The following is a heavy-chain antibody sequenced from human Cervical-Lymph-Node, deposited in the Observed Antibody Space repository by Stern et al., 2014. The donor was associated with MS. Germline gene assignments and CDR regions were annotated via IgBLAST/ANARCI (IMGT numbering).Heavy chain of an antibody. CDR1: GFSLSADGVG. J-gene: IGHJ6*02. Sequence: QITLKESGPSLVRPTQTVTLTCTVSGFSLSADGVGVGWIRQAPGKALEWLALIYWDDDDRYSQSLKNRLTIKKDTSKNQVVLTMIDMDPEDTGTYYCAHSFGSVSGTYSGMDVWGQGTTVTVS. V-gene: IGHV2-5*02. CDR2: IYWDDDD. D-gene: IGHD1-7*01. CDR3: AHSFGSVSGTYSGMDV.